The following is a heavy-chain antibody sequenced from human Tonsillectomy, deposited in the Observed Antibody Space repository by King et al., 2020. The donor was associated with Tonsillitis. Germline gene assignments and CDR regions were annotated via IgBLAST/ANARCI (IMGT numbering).Heavy chain of an antibody. CDR1: EFTFSIYA. D-gene: IGHD3-10*01. Sequence: VQLVESGGGLVQPGGSLRLSCAASEFTFSIYAMSWVRQAPGKGLEWVSAISGSGGVTYYADSVKGRLTISRDNSKNTLYLQMNSLRAEDTAVYYCAKTRDYYGSGSDDAFDIWGQGTMVTVSS. V-gene: IGHV3-23*04. CDR3: AKTRDYYGSGSDDAFDI. CDR2: ISGSGGVT. J-gene: IGHJ3*02.